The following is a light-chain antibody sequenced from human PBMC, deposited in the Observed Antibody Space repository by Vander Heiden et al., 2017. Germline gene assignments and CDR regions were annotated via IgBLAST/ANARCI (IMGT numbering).Light chain of an antibody. J-gene: IGLJ2*01. Sequence: YEPTQPPAGAVSPGQTARITCSGDKLGDKYACWYQQKPGQSPVLVIYQDSKRPSGIPERFSGSNSGNTATLTISGTQAMDEADYYCQAWDSSTVVFGGGTKLTVL. CDR2: QDS. V-gene: IGLV3-1*01. CDR1: KLGDKY. CDR3: QAWDSSTVV.